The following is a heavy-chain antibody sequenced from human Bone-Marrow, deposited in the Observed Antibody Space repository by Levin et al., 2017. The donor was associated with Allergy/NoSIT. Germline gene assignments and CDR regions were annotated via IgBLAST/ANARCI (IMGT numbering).Heavy chain of an antibody. CDR2: ISYDGSNK. CDR3: AKDGVSIVAIPDDPGD. Sequence: SCAASGFTFSAYGMHWVRQAPGKGLEWVAVISYDGSNKYYADSVKGRFTISRDNSKNTLYLQMNSLRPQDTAVYYCAKDGVSIVAIPDDPGDWGQGTLVTVSS. D-gene: IGHD5-12*01. CDR1: GFTFSAYG. J-gene: IGHJ4*02. V-gene: IGHV3-30*18.